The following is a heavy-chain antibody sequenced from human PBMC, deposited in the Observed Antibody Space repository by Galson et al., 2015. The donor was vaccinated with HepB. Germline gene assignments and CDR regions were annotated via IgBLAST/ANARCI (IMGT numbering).Heavy chain of an antibody. J-gene: IGHJ4*02. CDR3: ARVPRGSYPDY. CDR1: GGTFSSYT. V-gene: IGHV1-69*02. CDR2: IIPILGIA. Sequence: SVKASCKASGGTFSSYTISWVRQAPGQGLEWMGRIIPILGIANYAQKFQGRVTITADKSTSTAYMELSSLRSEDTAVYYCARVPRGSYPDYWGQGTLVTVSS. D-gene: IGHD1-26*01.